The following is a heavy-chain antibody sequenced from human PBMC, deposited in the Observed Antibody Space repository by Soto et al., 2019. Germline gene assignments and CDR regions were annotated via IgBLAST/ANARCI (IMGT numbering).Heavy chain of an antibody. CDR2: IIPIFGTA. J-gene: IGHJ4*02. CDR3: ARGARPYCTNGVCYSPFDY. V-gene: IGHV1-69*13. Sequence: SVKVSCKASGGTFSSYATSWVRQAPGQGLEWMGGIIPIFGTANYAQKFQGRVTITADESTSTAYMELSSLRSEDTAVYYCARGARPYCTNGVCYSPFDYWGQGTLVTVSS. D-gene: IGHD2-8*01. CDR1: GGTFSSYA.